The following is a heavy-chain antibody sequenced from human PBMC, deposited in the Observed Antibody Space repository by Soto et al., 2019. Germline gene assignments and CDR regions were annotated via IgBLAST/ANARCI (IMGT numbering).Heavy chain of an antibody. CDR2: VYHSGST. D-gene: IGHD3-3*01. CDR3: ARAVGVAGTGEGFDY. J-gene: IGHJ4*02. Sequence: SETLSLTCVVSGGSINNNHWWSWVRQPPGKGLEWIGEVYHSGSTNYNPSLSSRVTISMDNSKNQFSLILSSVTAADTAVYYCARAVGVAGTGEGFDYWGRETLVTVAS. CDR1: GGSINNNHW. V-gene: IGHV4-4*02.